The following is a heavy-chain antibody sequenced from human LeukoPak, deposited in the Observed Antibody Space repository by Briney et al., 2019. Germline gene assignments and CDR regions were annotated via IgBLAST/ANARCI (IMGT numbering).Heavy chain of an antibody. D-gene: IGHD3-10*01. V-gene: IGHV3-11*04. CDR1: GFIFSDYY. CDR3: ARAHTIYYYYYMDV. J-gene: IGHJ6*03. CDR2: ISNPSSTR. Sequence: GGSLRLSCDASGFIFSDYYMSWVRQAPGKGLEWISYISNPSSTRYYADSVKGRFTISRDNAKNSLYLQMNSLRAEDTAVYYCARAHTIYYYYYMDVWGKGTTVTVSS.